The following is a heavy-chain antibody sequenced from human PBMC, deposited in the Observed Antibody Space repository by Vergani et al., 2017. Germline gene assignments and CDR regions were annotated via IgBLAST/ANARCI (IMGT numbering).Heavy chain of an antibody. D-gene: IGHD2-2*02. J-gene: IGHJ3*02. Sequence: QVQLVQSGAEVKKPGSSVKVSCKASGGTFSSYAISWVRQAPGQGLEWMGGIIPIFGTANYAQKFQGSVTITADESTSTAYMELSSLRSEDTAGYYCARETLPCSSTSCYRASDAFDIWGQGTMVTVSS. CDR2: IIPIFGTA. V-gene: IGHV1-69*01. CDR3: ARETLPCSSTSCYRASDAFDI. CDR1: GGTFSSYA.